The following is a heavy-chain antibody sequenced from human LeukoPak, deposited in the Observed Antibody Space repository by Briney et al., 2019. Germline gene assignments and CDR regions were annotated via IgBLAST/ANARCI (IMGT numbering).Heavy chain of an antibody. J-gene: IGHJ6*03. CDR1: GFTFDTYW. CDR2: IRHDGSDT. Sequence: GGSLRLSCEASGFTFDTYWMAWVRQAPGKGLEWVANIRHDGSDTYYVDSVKGRFTISRDNAKKSLYLQLNSLRDEDTAVYYCARDPYSGRYGDYYYYYMDVWGKGTTVTISS. CDR3: ARDPYSGRYGDYYYYYMDV. D-gene: IGHD1-26*01. V-gene: IGHV3-7*01.